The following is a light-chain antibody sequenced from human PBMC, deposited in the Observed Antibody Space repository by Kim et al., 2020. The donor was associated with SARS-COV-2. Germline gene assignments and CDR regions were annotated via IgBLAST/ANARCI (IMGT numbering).Light chain of an antibody. CDR2: DND. J-gene: IGLJ1*01. V-gene: IGLV1-51*01. Sequence: QSALTQPPSISAAPGQTITISCSGTKSNIENNFVSWHQLLPGTAPKLLIYDNDKRRSGFTARFSGSKSGTSATLGIAGLQTGDEAEYYCGTWDNNLGAYVFGTGTKVTVL. CDR3: GTWDNNLGAYV. CDR1: KSNIENNF.